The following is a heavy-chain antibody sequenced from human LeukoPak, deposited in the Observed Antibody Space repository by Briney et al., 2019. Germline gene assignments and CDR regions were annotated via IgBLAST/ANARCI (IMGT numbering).Heavy chain of an antibody. CDR3: ARDRVLWYYYYYMDV. V-gene: IGHV4-4*02. J-gene: IGHJ6*03. CDR2: IYYSGST. CDR1: GGSISSSNW. Sequence: SETLSLTCAVSGGSISSSNWWSWVRQPPGKGLEWIGSIYYSGSTYYNPSLKSRVTISVDTSKNQFSLKLSSVTAADTAVYYCARDRVLWYYYYYMDVWGKGTTVTVSS.